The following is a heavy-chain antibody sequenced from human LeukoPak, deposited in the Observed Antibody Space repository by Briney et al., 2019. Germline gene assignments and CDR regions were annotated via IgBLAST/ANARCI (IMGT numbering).Heavy chain of an antibody. Sequence: ASVKVSCKASGGTFSSYAISWVRQAPGQGLEWMGGIIPIFGTANYAQKFQGRVTMTEDTSTDTAYMELSSLRSEDTAVYYCATDYGDPGNFDYWGQGTLVTVSS. D-gene: IGHD4-17*01. CDR1: GGTFSSYA. J-gene: IGHJ4*02. V-gene: IGHV1-69*06. CDR3: ATDYGDPGNFDY. CDR2: IIPIFGTA.